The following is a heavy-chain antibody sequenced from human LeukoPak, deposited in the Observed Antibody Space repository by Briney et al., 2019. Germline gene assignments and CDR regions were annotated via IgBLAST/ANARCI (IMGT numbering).Heavy chain of an antibody. Sequence: PSQTLSLTCTVSGGSISSGDYSWSWIRQPPGKGLEWFGYIYYSGSTYYNPSLKSRVTISVDTSKNQFSLKLSSVTAADTAVYYCARASNFGYYDSSSANDAFDIWGQGTMVTVSS. J-gene: IGHJ3*02. D-gene: IGHD3-22*01. V-gene: IGHV4-30-4*01. CDR1: GGSISSGDYS. CDR2: IYYSGST. CDR3: ARASNFGYYDSSSANDAFDI.